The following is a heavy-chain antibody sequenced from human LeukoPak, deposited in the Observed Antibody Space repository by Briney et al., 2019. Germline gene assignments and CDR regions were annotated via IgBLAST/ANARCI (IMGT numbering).Heavy chain of an antibody. CDR3: ARGFGRFGHRFGY. V-gene: IGHV3-48*03. CDR1: GFTFSSFE. Sequence: GGSLRLSCAASGFTFSSFEVDWVRQAPGKGLEWISYMSSRDNTRYYAESVRGRFTMSRDNAKNSLSLQMNGLRVEDTAVYYCARGFGRFGHRFGYLGQGTLVTVSS. J-gene: IGHJ4*02. D-gene: IGHD3-10*01. CDR2: MSSRDNTR.